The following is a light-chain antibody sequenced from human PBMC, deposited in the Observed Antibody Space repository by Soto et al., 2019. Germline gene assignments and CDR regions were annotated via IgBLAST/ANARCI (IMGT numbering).Light chain of an antibody. CDR3: QQYNHWWT. CDR2: GAS. J-gene: IGKJ1*01. V-gene: IGKV3-15*01. CDR1: QSVSSY. Sequence: EMGVTRSRATVSLSPGKRATLAGRASQSVSSYLAWYQQKPGQAPRLLIYGASTRATGAPARFTGSGSGTEFTLTISSLQFDHSAVYYGQQYNHWWTLGQGTKVDIK.